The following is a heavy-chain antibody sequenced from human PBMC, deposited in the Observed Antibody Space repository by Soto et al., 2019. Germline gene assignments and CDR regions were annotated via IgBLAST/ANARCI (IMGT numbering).Heavy chain of an antibody. Sequence: QLQLQESGPGLVKPSETLSLTCTVSGGSISSSSYSWAWIRQPQGKGLAWIGSIYYSGNIYSSGTTYYNPSLESRVTISVDTSMTQVSLRLNSGTAADTAVYYCARQVDRSGWIGRLPSSKGGFDYWGQGTLVTVSS. CDR1: GGSISSSSYS. J-gene: IGHJ4*02. V-gene: IGHV4-39*01. D-gene: IGHD6-19*01. CDR2: IYYSGNIYSSGTT. CDR3: ARQVDRSGWIGRLPSSKGGFDY.